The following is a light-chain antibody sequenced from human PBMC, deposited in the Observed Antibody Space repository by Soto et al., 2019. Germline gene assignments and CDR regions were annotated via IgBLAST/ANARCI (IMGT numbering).Light chain of an antibody. CDR1: QSVSTNY. CDR2: GAS. Sequence: EIVLTRSPGTLSLSPGERATLSCRASQSVSTNYLAWYQQKPGQGPRLLIYGASSRASGIPDRFSGSGFGTDFTLTINRLEPEDFAVYYCQQYVTSFSFGGGTKVQIK. V-gene: IGKV3-20*01. CDR3: QQYVTSFS. J-gene: IGKJ4*01.